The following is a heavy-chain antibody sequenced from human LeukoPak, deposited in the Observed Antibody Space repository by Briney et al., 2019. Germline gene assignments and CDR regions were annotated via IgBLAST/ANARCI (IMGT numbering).Heavy chain of an antibody. CDR2: ITPIFGTA. V-gene: IGHV1-69*01. Sequence: SVKVSCKASGGTFSSHPFTWVRQAPGQGLEWMGEITPIFGTANYAQRFQGRVTITADESTSTVYMELSSLRSDDTALYYCARNSRVASTSGLNYWGQGTLVTVSS. J-gene: IGHJ4*02. CDR1: GGTFSSHP. CDR3: ARNSRVASTSGLNY. D-gene: IGHD4-23*01.